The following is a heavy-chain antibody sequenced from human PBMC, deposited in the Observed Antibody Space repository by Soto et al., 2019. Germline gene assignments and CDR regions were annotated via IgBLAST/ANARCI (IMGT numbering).Heavy chain of an antibody. CDR1: GFTFNTYV. D-gene: IGHD2-21*01. Sequence: EVQLVESGGGLVKPGGSLRLSCAASGFTFNTYVMNWVRQAPGKGLEWVSSITTSSAYIYYADSLKGRITISRDNAKNSLFLQMNSLRAEDTAVYYCVRSRTARLLRHSWFDTWGQGTLVTVSS. CDR3: VRSRTARLLRHSWFDT. V-gene: IGHV3-21*01. J-gene: IGHJ5*02. CDR2: ITTSSAYI.